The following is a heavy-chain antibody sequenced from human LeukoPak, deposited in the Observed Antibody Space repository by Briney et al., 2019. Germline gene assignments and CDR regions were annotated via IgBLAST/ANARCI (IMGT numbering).Heavy chain of an antibody. V-gene: IGHV3-30*18. CDR3: AKDRYSSGWYSDFDY. J-gene: IGHJ4*02. Sequence: PGGSPRLSCAASGFTFSNYAMHWVRQAPGKGLEWVAVISDDGSNKYYGDSVKGRFTISRDNSKNTVYLQMNSLRAEDTAVYYCAKDRYSSGWYSDFDYWGQGTLVTVSS. D-gene: IGHD6-19*01. CDR2: ISDDGSNK. CDR1: GFTFSNYA.